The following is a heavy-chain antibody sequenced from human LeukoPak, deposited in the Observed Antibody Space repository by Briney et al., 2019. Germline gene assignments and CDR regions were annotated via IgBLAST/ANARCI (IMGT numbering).Heavy chain of an antibody. Sequence: ASVKVSCTASGYTFTSYGISWVRQAPGQGLEWMGWISAYNGNTNYAQKLQGRVTMTTDTSTSTAYMELRSLRSDDTAVYYCARAPSVIVGATTATDWGQGTLVTVSS. J-gene: IGHJ4*02. CDR1: GYTFTSYG. D-gene: IGHD1-26*01. CDR2: ISAYNGNT. V-gene: IGHV1-18*01. CDR3: ARAPSVIVGATTATD.